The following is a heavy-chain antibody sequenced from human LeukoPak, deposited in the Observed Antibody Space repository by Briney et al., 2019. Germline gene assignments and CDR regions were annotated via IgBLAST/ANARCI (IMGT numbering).Heavy chain of an antibody. CDR1: GGSISSGGYY. D-gene: IGHD1-7*01. CDR2: IYYSGST. CDR3: ARHKYNWNYGGPTDAFDI. V-gene: IGHV4-61*08. Sequence: SETLSLTCTVSGGSISSGGYYWSWIRQHPGKGLEWIGYIYYSGSTNYNPSLKSRVTISVDTSKNQFSLKLSSVTAADTAVYYCARHKYNWNYGGPTDAFDIWGQGTMVTVSS. J-gene: IGHJ3*02.